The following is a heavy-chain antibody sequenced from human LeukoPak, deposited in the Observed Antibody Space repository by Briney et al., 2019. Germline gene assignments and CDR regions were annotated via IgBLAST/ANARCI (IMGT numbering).Heavy chain of an antibody. D-gene: IGHD1-26*01. CDR1: GFTFSSYW. V-gene: IGHV3-74*01. CDR2: ISQDGSDT. Sequence: GESLRLSWAASGFTFSSYWMSWVRQGPGKGLVWLSRISQDGSDTNYADSVRGRFTVSRDNAKNTVYLQLNNVRFEDTAVYYCVRDIREADHCGQGALVTVS. J-gene: IGHJ4*02. CDR3: VRDIREADH.